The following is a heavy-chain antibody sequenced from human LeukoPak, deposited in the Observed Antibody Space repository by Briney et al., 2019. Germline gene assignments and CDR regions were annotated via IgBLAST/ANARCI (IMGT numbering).Heavy chain of an antibody. D-gene: IGHD3-16*01. CDR2: INHDGSEK. Sequence: PGGSLRLSCAASGFAFSNSWMTWVRQAPGKGLEWVANINHDGSEKYYVDSMKGRFTISRDNVKNSLYLQVNSLRAEDTAVYYCVRDSGHGGIFDYWSQGTLVTVSS. J-gene: IGHJ4*02. V-gene: IGHV3-7*01. CDR1: GFAFSNSW. CDR3: VRDSGHGGIFDY.